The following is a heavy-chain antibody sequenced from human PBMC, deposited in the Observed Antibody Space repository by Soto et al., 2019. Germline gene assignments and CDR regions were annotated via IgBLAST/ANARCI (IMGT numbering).Heavy chain of an antibody. Sequence: GGALRLSCTDSGFTFSNNWMGWFRQAPGKGLVWVSRISPDGSTTTYADSVKGRLSISRDNAKNTLYLEMDSLRAEDTAVYYCARFGTYYDTSDFLYWGQGALVTVSS. CDR1: GFTFSNNW. V-gene: IGHV3-74*01. D-gene: IGHD3-22*01. CDR2: ISPDGSTT. J-gene: IGHJ4*02. CDR3: ARFGTYYDTSDFLY.